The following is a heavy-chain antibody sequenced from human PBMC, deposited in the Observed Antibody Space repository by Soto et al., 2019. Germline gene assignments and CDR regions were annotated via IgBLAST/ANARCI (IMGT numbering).Heavy chain of an antibody. CDR3: AGSFKYGSGTFDAFDI. V-gene: IGHV1-69*13. CDR1: GGTFSSYA. CDR2: IIPIFGTT. D-gene: IGHD3-10*01. J-gene: IGHJ3*02. Sequence: ASVNVSCKASGGTFSSYAISWVRQAPGQGLEWMGGIIPIFGTTNYAEKFRGRVSITADESTSTAYVELSSLRSEDTAVYYCAGSFKYGSGTFDAFDIWGQGTMVTVSS.